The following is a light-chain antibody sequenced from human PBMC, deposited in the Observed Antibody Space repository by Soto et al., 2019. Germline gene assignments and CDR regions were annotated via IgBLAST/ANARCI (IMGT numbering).Light chain of an antibody. CDR2: EVS. CDR3: SSYTSISTWL. V-gene: IGLV2-14*03. J-gene: IGLJ3*02. CDR1: SSDVGAYNY. Sequence: QSALTQPASVSGSPGQSITISCTGTSSDVGAYNYVSWYQQHPGKATNLMIYEVSNRPSGVSSRFSGSKSANTASLTISGLHAGDEDDYYCSSYTSISTWLFGGGTKLTVL.